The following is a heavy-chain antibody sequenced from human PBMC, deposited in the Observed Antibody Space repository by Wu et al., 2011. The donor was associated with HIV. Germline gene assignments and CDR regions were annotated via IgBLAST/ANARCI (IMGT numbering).Heavy chain of an antibody. CDR2: INTNNGDT. D-gene: IGHD2-21*01. CDR1: GYTFRNHG. V-gene: IGHV1-18*01. J-gene: IGHJ4*02. CDR3: ARDFGGDEDS. Sequence: QVQLVQSGAEVKKPGASVKVSCKASGYTFRNHGITWVRQAPGQAFEWMGWINTNNGDTDYAQSLQGRVTTTTAYMELSSLRSEDTAVYYCARDFGGDEDSWGQGTLVTVSS.